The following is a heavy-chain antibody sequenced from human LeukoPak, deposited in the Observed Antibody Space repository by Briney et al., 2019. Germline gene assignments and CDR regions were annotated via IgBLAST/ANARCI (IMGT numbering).Heavy chain of an antibody. CDR2: IYYSGST. J-gene: IGHJ6*02. D-gene: IGHD5-18*01. Sequence: SETLSLTCTVSGGSISSSSYYWGWIRQPPGKGLEWIGSIYYSGSTYYNPSLKSRVTISVDTSKNQFSLKLSSVTAADTAVYYCARHADTATDNYYYYGMDVWGQGTTVTVSS. CDR1: GGSISSSSYY. CDR3: ARHADTATDNYYYYGMDV. V-gene: IGHV4-39*01.